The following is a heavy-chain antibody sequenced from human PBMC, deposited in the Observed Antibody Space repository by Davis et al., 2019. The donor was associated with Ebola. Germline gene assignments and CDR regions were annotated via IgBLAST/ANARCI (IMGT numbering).Heavy chain of an antibody. CDR2: ISDDGRSA. V-gene: IGHV3-74*01. CDR1: GFTFSSNS. D-gene: IGHD2-21*02. CDR3: ARDFMAVTDDY. Sequence: HTGGSLRLSCAASGFTFSSNSMNWVRQAPGKGLVWVSRISDDGRSAHYADFVKGRFTISRDNAKNTLYLQMNSLRAEDTAVYYCARDFMAVTDDYWGQGTLVTVSS. J-gene: IGHJ4*02.